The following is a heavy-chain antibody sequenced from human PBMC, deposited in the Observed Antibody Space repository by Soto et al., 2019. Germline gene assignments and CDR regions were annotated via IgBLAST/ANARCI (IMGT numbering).Heavy chain of an antibody. Sequence: EVQLVQSGGGLVQPGGSLRLSCVGSGFTFTDFYMNWVRQAPGKRLEWVANIRPDGSETNYVESVKGRFTTSRDNAKNSLFLKMNSLRADGTAVYYCAGWGGHDYNYWGQGILVTVSS. V-gene: IGHV3-7*03. CDR1: GFTFTDFY. CDR2: IRPDGSET. D-gene: IGHD4-4*01. J-gene: IGHJ4*02. CDR3: AGWGGHDYNY.